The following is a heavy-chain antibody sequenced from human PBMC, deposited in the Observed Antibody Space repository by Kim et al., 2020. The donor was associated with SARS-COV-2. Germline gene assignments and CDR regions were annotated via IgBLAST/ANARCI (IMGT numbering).Heavy chain of an antibody. V-gene: IGHV3-33*01. CDR1: GFTFSSYG. D-gene: IGHD3-16*01. CDR3: ASEGGRATIYWYFDL. CDR2: IWYDGSNK. Sequence: GGSLRLSCAASGFTFSSYGMHWVRQAPGKGLEWVAVIWYDGSNKYYADSVKGRFTISRDNSKNTLYLQMNSLRAEDTAVYYCASEGGRATIYWYFDLWGRGTLVTVSS. J-gene: IGHJ2*01.